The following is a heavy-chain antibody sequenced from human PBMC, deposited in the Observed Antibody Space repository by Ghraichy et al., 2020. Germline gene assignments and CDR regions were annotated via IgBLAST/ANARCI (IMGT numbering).Heavy chain of an antibody. J-gene: IGHJ4*02. CDR2: IFYSGRT. CDR1: GASIISRSYL. CDR3: ARHAPKFCSGDCYSGVPDY. D-gene: IGHD2-21*02. V-gene: IGHV4-39*01. Sequence: SETLSLTCTVSGASIISRSYLWGWIRQPPGKGLEWIGSIFYSGRTYYNPSLKSRLTISVDTSRNQFSLKLSSVTAADTAVYYCARHAPKFCSGDCYSGVPDYWGQGTLVTVSS.